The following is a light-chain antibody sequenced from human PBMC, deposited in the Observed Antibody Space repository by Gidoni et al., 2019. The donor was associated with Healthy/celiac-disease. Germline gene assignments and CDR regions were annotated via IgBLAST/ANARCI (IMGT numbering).Light chain of an antibody. Sequence: IVMTQSPATLSVSPGERATLSCRASQSVSSNLAWYQQKPGQAPRLLIYGASTRATGIPARFSGSGSGTEFTLTISSLQSEDFAVYYCQQYNNWLTFXGXTKVXIK. J-gene: IGKJ4*01. CDR1: QSVSSN. CDR3: QQYNNWLT. V-gene: IGKV3-15*01. CDR2: GAS.